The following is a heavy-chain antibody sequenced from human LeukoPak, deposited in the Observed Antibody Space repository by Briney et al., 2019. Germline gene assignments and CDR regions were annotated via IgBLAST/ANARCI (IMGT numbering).Heavy chain of an antibody. CDR3: TSQTGITMVRGATYYYYYYMDV. V-gene: IGHV3-73*01. D-gene: IGHD3-10*01. Sequence: GGSLRLSCAASGFTFSGSAMHWVRQASGKGLEWVGRIRGKANSYATAYAASVKGRFTISRDDSKNTAYLQMNSLKTEDTAVYYCTSQTGITMVRGATYYYYYYMDVWGKGTTVTISS. J-gene: IGHJ6*03. CDR2: IRGKANSYAT. CDR1: GFTFSGSA.